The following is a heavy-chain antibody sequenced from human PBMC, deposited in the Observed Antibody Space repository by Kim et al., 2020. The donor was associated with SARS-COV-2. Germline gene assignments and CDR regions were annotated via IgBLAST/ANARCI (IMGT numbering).Heavy chain of an antibody. V-gene: IGHV1-58*01. CDR1: GFTFTSSA. D-gene: IGHD2-21*02. Sequence: SVKVSCKASGFTFTSSAVQWVRQARGQRLEWIGWIVVGSGNTNYAQKFQERVTITRDMSTSTAYMELSSLRSEDTAVYYCAAASFEYCGGDCSNYYYGMDVWGQGTTVTVSS. J-gene: IGHJ6*02. CDR2: IVVGSGNT. CDR3: AAASFEYCGGDCSNYYYGMDV.